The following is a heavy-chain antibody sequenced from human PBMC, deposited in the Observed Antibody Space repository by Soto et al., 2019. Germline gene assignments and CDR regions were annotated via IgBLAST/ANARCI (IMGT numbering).Heavy chain of an antibody. D-gene: IGHD3-10*01. CDR2: IHHSGGT. Sequence: WTWIRQHPGKGLEWIGNIHHSGGTFYNPSLKSRVSISVDTSKNQFSLKLSSVTAADTAVYFCVRGVLSWGQGTLVTVSS. J-gene: IGHJ1*01. CDR3: VRGVLS. V-gene: IGHV4-31*02.